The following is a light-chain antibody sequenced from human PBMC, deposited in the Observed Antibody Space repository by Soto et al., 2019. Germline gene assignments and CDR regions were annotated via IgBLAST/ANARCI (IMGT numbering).Light chain of an antibody. V-gene: IGKV3-20*01. CDR1: QSVSSSY. CDR2: GAS. J-gene: IGKJ5*01. Sequence: ETVLTQSPGTLSLSPGERVTLSCRTSQSVSSSYLAWYQQKPGQAPRLLMYGASNRASGIPDRFSGSGSGTDFTLTISRLEHEDFAVYYCQQYGGSSLIIFGQGTRLEIK. CDR3: QQYGGSSLII.